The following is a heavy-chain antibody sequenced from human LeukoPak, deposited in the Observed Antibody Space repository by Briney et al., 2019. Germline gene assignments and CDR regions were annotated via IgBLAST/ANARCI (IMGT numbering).Heavy chain of an antibody. CDR2: IWNDGSNK. Sequence: WIRQPPGKGLEWVAVIWNDGSNKHYADSVKGRFTISRDNSKNTLDLQMNSLRAEDTAVYYCAKDLSSSWFEGLDNWGQGTLVTVSS. CDR3: AKDLSSSWFEGLDN. J-gene: IGHJ4*02. V-gene: IGHV3-33*06. D-gene: IGHD6-13*01.